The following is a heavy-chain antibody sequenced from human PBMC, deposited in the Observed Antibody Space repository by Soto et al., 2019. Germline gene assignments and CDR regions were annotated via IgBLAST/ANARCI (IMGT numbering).Heavy chain of an antibody. CDR1: AGSIRSYY. J-gene: IGHJ6*02. D-gene: IGHD1-7*01. Sequence: SETLSLTCTVSAGSIRSYYWSWIRQPPGKGLEWIGHISYSGSTNYNTPLQSRVTISIDMSKNQFSLRLSSVTAADTAVYYCARIGNWNYYWGDYYYGMDVWGQGTTVTVSS. CDR3: ARIGNWNYYWGDYYYGMDV. V-gene: IGHV4-59*01. CDR2: ISYSGST.